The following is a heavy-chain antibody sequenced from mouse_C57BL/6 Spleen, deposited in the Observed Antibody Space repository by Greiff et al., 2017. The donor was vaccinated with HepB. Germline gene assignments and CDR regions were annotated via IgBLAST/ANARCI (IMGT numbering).Heavy chain of an antibody. Sequence: QVQLQQPGAELVKPGASVKLSCKASGYTFTSYWMHWVKQRPGQGLEWIGMIHPNSGSTNYNEKFKSKATLTVDISSSTAYMQLSSLTSEDSAVYYGARSGIYYGADDAMDYWGQGTSVTVSS. J-gene: IGHJ4*01. CDR2: IHPNSGST. D-gene: IGHD2-13*01. V-gene: IGHV1-64*01. CDR1: GYTFTSYW. CDR3: ARSGIYYGADDAMDY.